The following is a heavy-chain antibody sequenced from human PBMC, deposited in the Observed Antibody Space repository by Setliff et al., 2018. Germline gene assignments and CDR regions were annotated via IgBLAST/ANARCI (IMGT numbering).Heavy chain of an antibody. J-gene: IGHJ4*02. Sequence: PSETLSLTCTVSRGSINSHYWSWIRQPAGKGLEWIGRIFGSGSTNYNPSLKSRVTMSIDTSKNQFFLKVRSVTAADTAVYYCARGGTFRYFDYWGQGTPVTVS. D-gene: IGHD5-12*01. CDR1: RGSINSHY. CDR3: ARGGTFRYFDY. CDR2: IFGSGST. V-gene: IGHV4-4*07.